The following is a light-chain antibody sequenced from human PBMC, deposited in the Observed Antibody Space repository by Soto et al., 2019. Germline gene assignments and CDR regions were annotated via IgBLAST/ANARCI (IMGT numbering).Light chain of an antibody. J-gene: IGKJ1*01. Sequence: EIVMTQSPATVSVSPGERVTISCRASESISSNLAWHQQNPGQAPRLLIYGASARATDIPARFSGSGSGTEFTLTISSLQSEDFAVYFCQQYNNWPQTFGPGTKVDIK. V-gene: IGKV3-15*01. CDR2: GAS. CDR1: ESISSN. CDR3: QQYNNWPQT.